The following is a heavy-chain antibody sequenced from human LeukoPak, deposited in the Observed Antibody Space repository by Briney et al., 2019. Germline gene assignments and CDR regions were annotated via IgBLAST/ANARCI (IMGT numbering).Heavy chain of an antibody. CDR1: GASISLYY. D-gene: IGHD4-17*01. J-gene: IGHJ4*02. V-gene: IGHV4-59*01. CDR2: IYYSGTT. CDR3: ARDDYGDYGLDY. Sequence: SETLSLTCTVSGASISLYYWSWLRQPPGKGLEWIGYIYYSGTTSYNPSLKSRVTISVDTSKNQFSLRLSSVTAADTAVYYCARDDYGDYGLDYWGQGTLVTVSS.